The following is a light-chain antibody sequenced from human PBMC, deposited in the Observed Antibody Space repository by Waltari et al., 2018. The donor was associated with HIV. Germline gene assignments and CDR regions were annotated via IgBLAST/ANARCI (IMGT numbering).Light chain of an antibody. V-gene: IGLV1-51*01. Sequence: QSVLTQPPSVSAAAGQKVTISCSGSSSNIGTNSVDWYQQVPGTAPRLLIYDKRSRFPGISDRFSGSQSGTSATLGISGLQTGDEADYYCAAWDNKLSGAVFGGGTKLTVL. CDR1: SSNIGTNS. CDR3: AAWDNKLSGAV. CDR2: DKR. J-gene: IGLJ2*01.